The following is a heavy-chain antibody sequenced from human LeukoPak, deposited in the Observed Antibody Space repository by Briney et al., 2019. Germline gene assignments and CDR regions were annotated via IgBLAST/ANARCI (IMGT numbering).Heavy chain of an antibody. V-gene: IGHV4-30-2*01. Sequence: TSETLSLTCTVSGGSISSGGYYWSWIRQPPGKGLEWIGYIYHSGSTYYNPSLKSRVTISVDRSKNQFSLKLSSVTAADTAVYYCARDPMVRGVTTPYGMDVWGQGTTVTVSS. CDR2: IYHSGST. CDR3: ARDPMVRGVTTPYGMDV. D-gene: IGHD3-10*01. CDR1: GGSISSGGYY. J-gene: IGHJ6*02.